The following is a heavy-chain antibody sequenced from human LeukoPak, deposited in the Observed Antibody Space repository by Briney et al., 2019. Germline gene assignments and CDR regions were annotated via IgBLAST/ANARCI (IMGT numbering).Heavy chain of an antibody. CDR3: AKSPRDESAYYYGSGSLYYFDY. D-gene: IGHD3-10*01. Sequence: GGSLRLSCAASGFTFSSYGMHWVRQAPGKGLEWVAFIRYDGSNKYYADSVKGRFNISRDNSKNTLYLQMNSLRAEDTAVYYCAKSPRDESAYYYGSGSLYYFDYWGQGTLVTVSS. J-gene: IGHJ4*02. CDR1: GFTFSSYG. V-gene: IGHV3-30*02. CDR2: IRYDGSNK.